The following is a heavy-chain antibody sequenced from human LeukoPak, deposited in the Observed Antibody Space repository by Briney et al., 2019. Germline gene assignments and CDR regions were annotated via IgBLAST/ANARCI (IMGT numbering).Heavy chain of an antibody. CDR1: GFTFSSYG. D-gene: IGHD1-26*01. CDR2: IRYDGSNK. J-gene: IGHJ4*02. Sequence: GGSLRLSCAASGFTFSSYGMHWVRQAPGKGLEWVAFIRYDGSNKYYADSVKGRFTISRDNSKNTLYLQMNSLRTEDTAVYYCANFGGSYHVVNYWGQGTLVTVSS. V-gene: IGHV3-30*02. CDR3: ANFGGSYHVVNY.